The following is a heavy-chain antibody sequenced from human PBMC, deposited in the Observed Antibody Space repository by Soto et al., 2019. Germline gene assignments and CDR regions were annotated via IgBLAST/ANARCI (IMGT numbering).Heavy chain of an antibody. J-gene: IGHJ6*02. Sequence: QVELVQSGAEVKKPGSSMKVSCKASGGTFSSYAISWVRQAPGQGLEWMGGIIPIFGTANYAQTLQGRVTITADDSTSTADMELSSLSSEGTGVYYCARVGSYYGMDVWGQGTTVTVSS. CDR2: IIPIFGTA. CDR1: GGTFSSYA. V-gene: IGHV1-69*01. CDR3: ARVGSYYGMDV.